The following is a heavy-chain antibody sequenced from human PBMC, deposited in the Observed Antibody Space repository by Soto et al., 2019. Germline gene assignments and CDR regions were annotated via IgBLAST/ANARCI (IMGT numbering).Heavy chain of an antibody. CDR3: AKEATNINNFHY. CDR1: GFTFSNYE. V-gene: IGHV3-48*03. CDR2: ISSSGSTI. J-gene: IGHJ4*02. D-gene: IGHD1-26*01. Sequence: PGGSLRLSCAASGFTFSNYEMNWVRQAPGKGLEWVSYISSSGSTIFYADSVKGRFTVSRDNAKNSLYLQMSSLRAEDTAVYYCAKEATNINNFHYWGQGTLVTVSS.